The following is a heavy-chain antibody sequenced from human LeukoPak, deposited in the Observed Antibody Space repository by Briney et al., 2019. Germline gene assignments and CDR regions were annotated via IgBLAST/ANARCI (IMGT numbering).Heavy chain of an antibody. CDR2: IYHSGST. D-gene: IGHD4-11*01. J-gene: IGHJ5*02. Sequence: SQTLSLTCTVSGYSISSGYYWGWIRQPPGKGLEWIGSIYHSGSTYYNPSLKRRVTIPVDTTKNQFSLTLSSVTAGDTAVYYCARYYDYSKWFDPWGGGTLVTVSS. V-gene: IGHV4-38-2*02. CDR1: GYSISSGYY. CDR3: ARYYDYSKWFDP.